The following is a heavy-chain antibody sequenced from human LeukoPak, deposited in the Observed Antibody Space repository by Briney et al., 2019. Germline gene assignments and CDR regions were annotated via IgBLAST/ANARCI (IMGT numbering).Heavy chain of an antibody. CDR2: ISAYNGNT. J-gene: IGHJ4*02. CDR3: ARAQSSGWDFDY. V-gene: IGHV1-18*01. Sequence: ASVKVSCKASGYTFSNYAISWVRQAPGQGLEWMGWISAYNGNTNYAHKVQGRVTMTTDTSTSTAYMELRSLRSDDTAVYYCARAQSSGWDFDYWGQGTLVTVSS. CDR1: GYTFSNYA. D-gene: IGHD6-19*01.